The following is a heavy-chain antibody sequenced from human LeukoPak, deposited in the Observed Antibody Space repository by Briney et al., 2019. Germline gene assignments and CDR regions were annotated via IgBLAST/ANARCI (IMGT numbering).Heavy chain of an antibody. Sequence: PGGSLRLSCAASGFTFSTYAMNWVRQAPGKGLDWVSTISGSGGSTYYADSVKGRFTISRDNSKNTLSLQMNSLRAEDTAVYYCAKDPEVAYEYYYMDVWGKGTTVTVSS. CDR3: AKDPEVAYEYYYMDV. V-gene: IGHV3-23*01. CDR2: ISGSGGST. CDR1: GFTFSTYA. J-gene: IGHJ6*03.